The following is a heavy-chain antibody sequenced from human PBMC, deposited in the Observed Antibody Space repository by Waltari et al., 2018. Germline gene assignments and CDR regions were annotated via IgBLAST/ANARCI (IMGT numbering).Heavy chain of an antibody. V-gene: IGHV3-20*04. CDR3: VRGSTGIIFDY. CDR1: GFTFHDYG. J-gene: IGHJ4*02. CDR2: INWNGGRT. Sequence: EVQLVESGGGVVGPGGSLRLPCAVFGFTFHDYGMTWVRQVPGRGLEWVSGINWNGGRTRYTESVKGRFTISRDNAKNSLYLQMNSLRAEDTALYYCVRGSTGIIFDYWGQGTLVTVSS. D-gene: IGHD1-1*01.